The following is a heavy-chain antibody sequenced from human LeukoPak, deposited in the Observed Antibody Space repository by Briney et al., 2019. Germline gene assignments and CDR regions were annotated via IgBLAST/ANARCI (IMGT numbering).Heavy chain of an antibody. D-gene: IGHD4-17*01. V-gene: IGHV4-61*02. CDR2: IYTSGST. CDR3: ARSDLYGDYPPGNY. Sequence: PSETLSLTCTVSGGSISSGRYYWSRIRQPAGKGLEWIGRIYTSGSTNYNPSLKSRVSISIDTSKNQFSLKLSSVTAADTAFYYCARSDLYGDYPPGNYWGQGTLVAVSS. J-gene: IGHJ4*02. CDR1: GGSISSGRYY.